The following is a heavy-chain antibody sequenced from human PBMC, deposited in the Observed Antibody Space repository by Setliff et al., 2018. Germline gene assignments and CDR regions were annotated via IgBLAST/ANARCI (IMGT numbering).Heavy chain of an antibody. CDR2: IYHSGST. CDR3: ARDRQYCSSPTCYSSYFYYYGMDV. J-gene: IGHJ6*02. Sequence: PSETLSLTCAVYGQSFSDCYWSWVRQPPGKGLEWIGEIYHSGSTNYNPSLKSRVTISVDTSKNQFSLKLSSVTAADTAVYYCARDRQYCSSPTCYSSYFYYYGMDVWGQGTTVTVSS. CDR1: GQSFSDCY. V-gene: IGHV4-34*01. D-gene: IGHD2-2*02.